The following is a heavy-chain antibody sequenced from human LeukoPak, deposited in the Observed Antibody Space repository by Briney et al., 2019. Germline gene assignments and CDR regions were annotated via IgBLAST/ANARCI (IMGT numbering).Heavy chain of an antibody. J-gene: IGHJ3*02. CDR1: GFTFSDYY. V-gene: IGHV3-11*04. Sequence: PGGSLRLSCAASGFTFSDYYMGWVRQAPGKGLEWVSYISSSDNTRYYADSVKGRFTISRDNAKNSLYLQMNSLRAEDTAVYYCARALHDAFGIWGQGTMVTVSS. CDR3: ARALHDAFGI. CDR2: ISSSDNTR.